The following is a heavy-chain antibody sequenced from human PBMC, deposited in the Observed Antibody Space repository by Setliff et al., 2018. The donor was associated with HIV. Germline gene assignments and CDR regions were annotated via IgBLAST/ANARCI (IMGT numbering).Heavy chain of an antibody. J-gene: IGHJ6*02. CDR3: ARGRNRNYVVYGMDV. D-gene: IGHD1-7*01. CDR2: IYAGGST. V-gene: IGHV3-53*01. CDR1: GLTDTYNY. Sequence: GGSLRLSCAASGLTDTYNYMSWVRQAPGKGLEWVSVIYAGGSTYCADSVKGRFTISRDNSKNMLYLQMDSLRAEDTAVYYCARGRNRNYVVYGMDVWGQGTTVTVSS.